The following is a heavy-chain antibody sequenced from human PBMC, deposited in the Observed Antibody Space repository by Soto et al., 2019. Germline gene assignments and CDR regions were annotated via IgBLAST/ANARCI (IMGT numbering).Heavy chain of an antibody. V-gene: IGHV4-61*01. CDR3: ARGNFFGDYFAFDY. CDR2: FYYGGST. CDR1: GRSVRSGRYY. Sequence: SDTLSLTCTVSGRSVRSGRYYWSWIRQPPGKGLKWMGYFYYGGSTNYNPSLKSRVTISVDTSKNQFSLKLSSVTAADTAVYYCARGNFFGDYFAFDYWGQGTLVTVSS. J-gene: IGHJ4*02. D-gene: IGHD4-17*01.